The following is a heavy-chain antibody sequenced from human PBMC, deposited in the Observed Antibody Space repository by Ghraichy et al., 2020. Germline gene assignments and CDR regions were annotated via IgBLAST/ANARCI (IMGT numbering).Heavy chain of an antibody. V-gene: IGHV3-74*01. J-gene: IGHJ3*02. CDR1: GFTFSSYW. Sequence: GGSLRLSCAASGFTFSSYWIHWVRQAPGKGLVWVSRVNTDGSSTAYADSVKGRFTISRDNAQNTVYLQMNSLRDEDTAVYYCARVEGRAFDIWGQGTRVTVSS. CDR2: VNTDGSST. D-gene: IGHD2-15*01. CDR3: ARVEGRAFDI.